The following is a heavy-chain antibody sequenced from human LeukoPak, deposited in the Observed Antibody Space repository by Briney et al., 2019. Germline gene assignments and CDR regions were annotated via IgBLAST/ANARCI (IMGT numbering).Heavy chain of an antibody. J-gene: IGHJ3*02. V-gene: IGHV3-21*01. CDR1: GFTFRSYS. CDR2: ISSSSSYI. D-gene: IGHD3-9*01. Sequence: GGSLRLSRAASGFTFRSYSMNWVRPAPGRGLEWVSSISSSSSYIYYADSVKGRFTISRDNAKNSLYLQMNSLRAEDTAVYYCAAYYDILTGYYLAFDIWGQGTMVTVSS. CDR3: AAYYDILTGYYLAFDI.